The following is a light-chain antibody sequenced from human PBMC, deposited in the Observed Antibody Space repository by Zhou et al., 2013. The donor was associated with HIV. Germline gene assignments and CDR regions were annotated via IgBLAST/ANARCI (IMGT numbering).Light chain of an antibody. Sequence: IQLTQSPSSLSASVGDRVTITCRASQGISTYLAWYQQKPGRAPKLLIYAASTLHSGVPSRFSGSGSGTDFTLTITSLQPDDFATYYCQYYNGASSSFGQGTRVEIK. J-gene: IGKJ1*01. CDR2: AAS. CDR1: QGISTY. CDR3: QYYNGASSS. V-gene: IGKV1-9*01.